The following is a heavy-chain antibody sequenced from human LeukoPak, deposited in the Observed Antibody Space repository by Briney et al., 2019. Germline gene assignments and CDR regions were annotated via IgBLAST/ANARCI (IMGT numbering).Heavy chain of an antibody. Sequence: GGSLRLSCAASGFTFSSYEMNWVRQAPGRGLEWVSSISSSSSYIYYADSVKGRFTISRDNAKNSLYLQMNSLRAEDTAVYYCARDDRGMWSFDYWGQGTLVTVSS. J-gene: IGHJ4*02. CDR3: ARDDRGMWSFDY. V-gene: IGHV3-21*01. CDR1: GFTFSSYE. D-gene: IGHD2-21*01. CDR2: ISSSSSYI.